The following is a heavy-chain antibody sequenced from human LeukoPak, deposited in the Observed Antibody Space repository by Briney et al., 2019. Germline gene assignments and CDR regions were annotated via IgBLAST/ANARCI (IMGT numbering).Heavy chain of an antibody. CDR2: ISWNSGSI. CDR3: AKVFGWFGEPTEEHAFDI. Sequence: GGSLRLSCAASGFTFDDYAMHWVRQAPGKGLEWVSGISWNSGSIGYADSVKGRFTISRDNAKNSLYLQMNSLRAEDTALYYCAKVFGWFGEPTEEHAFDIWGQGTMVTVSS. CDR1: GFTFDDYA. V-gene: IGHV3-9*01. D-gene: IGHD3-10*01. J-gene: IGHJ3*02.